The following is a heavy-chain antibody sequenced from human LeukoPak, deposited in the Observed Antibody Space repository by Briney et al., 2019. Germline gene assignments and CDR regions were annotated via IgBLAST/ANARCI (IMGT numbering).Heavy chain of an antibody. CDR1: GFTFDDYA. CDR3: AKDQGSSGYYYVSWFDP. J-gene: IGHJ5*02. CDR2: ISGDGGST. Sequence: PGGSLRLSCAASGFTFDDYAMHWVRQAPGKGLEWVSLISGDGGSTYYADSVKGRFTISRDNSKNSLYLQMNSLRTEDTALYYCAKDQGSSGYYYVSWFDPWGQGTLVTVSS. V-gene: IGHV3-43*02. D-gene: IGHD3-22*01.